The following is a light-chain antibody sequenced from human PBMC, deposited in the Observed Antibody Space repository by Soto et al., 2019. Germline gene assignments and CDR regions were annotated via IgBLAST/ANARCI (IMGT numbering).Light chain of an antibody. CDR1: SSDVGDWNY. CDR3: GSYTSSTTLLV. CDR2: EVS. Sequence: QSALTQPASVSGSPGQSITSSCTGTSSDVGDWNYVSWYQQHPGKAPRVMIYEVSNRPSGVSDRFSGSKSGNTASLTISGLQPDDEADYFCGSYTSSTTLLVFGGGTKVTVL. J-gene: IGLJ1*01. V-gene: IGLV2-14*01.